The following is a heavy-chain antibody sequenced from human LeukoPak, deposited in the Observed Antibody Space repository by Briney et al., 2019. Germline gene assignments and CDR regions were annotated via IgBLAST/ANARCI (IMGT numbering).Heavy chain of an antibody. CDR1: GYTLTSYG. CDR2: ISAYNGNT. CDR3: ARVSLSPYYFDY. J-gene: IGHJ4*02. V-gene: IGHV1-18*01. Sequence: ASVKVSCKTSGYTLTSYGISWVRQAPGQGLEWVGWISAYNGNTNYAQKLQGRVTMTTDTSTSTAYMELRSLRSDDTAVYYCARVSLSPYYFDYWGQGTLVTVSS.